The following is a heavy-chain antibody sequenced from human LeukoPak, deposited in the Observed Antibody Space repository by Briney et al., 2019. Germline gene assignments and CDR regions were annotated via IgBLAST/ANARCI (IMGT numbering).Heavy chain of an antibody. CDR1: GFTFSSYA. CDR3: AREEDYYDSSGYYFYFDY. CDR2: ISYDGSNK. D-gene: IGHD3-22*01. V-gene: IGHV3-30-3*01. Sequence: SGGSLRLSCAASGFTFSSYAMHWVRQAPGKGLEWVAVISYDGSNKYYADSVKGRFTISRDNSKNTLYLQMNSLRAEDTAVYYCAREEDYYDSSGYYFYFDYWGQGTLVTVSS. J-gene: IGHJ4*02.